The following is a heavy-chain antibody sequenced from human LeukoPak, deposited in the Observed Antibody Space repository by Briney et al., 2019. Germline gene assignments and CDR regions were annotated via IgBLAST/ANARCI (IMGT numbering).Heavy chain of an antibody. J-gene: IGHJ3*02. V-gene: IGHV4-4*07. CDR1: GGSISTYY. CDR2: IYTSGST. Sequence: SETLSLTCTVSGGSISTYYWSWIRQPAGKGLEWIGRIYTSGSTNYNPSLKSRVTISVDTSKNQFSLKLSSVTAADTAVYYCAREGEMVLDAFDIWGQGTMVTVSS. D-gene: IGHD3-16*01. CDR3: AREGEMVLDAFDI.